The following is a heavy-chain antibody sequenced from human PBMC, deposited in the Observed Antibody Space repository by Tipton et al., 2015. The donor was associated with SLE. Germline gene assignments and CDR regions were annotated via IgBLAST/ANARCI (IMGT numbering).Heavy chain of an antibody. D-gene: IGHD3-16*01. CDR1: GGSISSHY. V-gene: IGHV4-59*11. CDR3: ASWGPIVYYYYYMDV. Sequence: TLSLTCSVSGGSISSHYWIWIRQPPGKGLEWIGYISYGGDTNYNPSLKSRVTISVDTSKNQFSLKLSSVTAADTAVYYCASWGPIVYYYYYMDVWGKGTTVTVSS. CDR2: ISYGGDT. J-gene: IGHJ6*03.